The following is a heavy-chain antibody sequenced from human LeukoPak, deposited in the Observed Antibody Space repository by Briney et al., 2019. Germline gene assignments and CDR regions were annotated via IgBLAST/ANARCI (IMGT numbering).Heavy chain of an antibody. V-gene: IGHV1-46*01. J-gene: IGHJ6*02. Sequence: ASVKVSCRASGYTFTGYYMHWVRQAPGQGLEWMGIINPSGGSTSYAQKFQGRVTMTRDTSTSTVYMELSSLRSEDTAVYYCARGSHCSSTSCYYYYYYGMDVWGQGTTVTVSS. CDR3: ARGSHCSSTSCYYYYYYGMDV. CDR1: GYTFTGYY. D-gene: IGHD2-2*01. CDR2: INPSGGST.